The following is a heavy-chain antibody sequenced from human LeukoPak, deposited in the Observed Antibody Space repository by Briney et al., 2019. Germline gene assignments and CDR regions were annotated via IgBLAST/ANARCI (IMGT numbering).Heavy chain of an antibody. CDR1: GFTFSSYA. CDR2: ISGSGGST. V-gene: IGHV3-23*01. D-gene: IGHD6-19*01. Sequence: GGSLRLSCAASGFTFSSYAMSRVRQAPGKGLEWVSAISGSGGSTYYADSVKGRFTISRDNSKNTLYLQMGSLRAEDMAVYYCAREAYSSGWNWFDPWGQGTLVTVSS. J-gene: IGHJ5*02. CDR3: AREAYSSGWNWFDP.